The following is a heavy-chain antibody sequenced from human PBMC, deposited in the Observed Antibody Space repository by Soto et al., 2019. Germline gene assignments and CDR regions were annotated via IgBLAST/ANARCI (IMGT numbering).Heavy chain of an antibody. J-gene: IGHJ5*01. Sequence: GKGLEWVVSISPGGGDRYYVDSVKGRFTISRDNAKNSLYLQMNSLRAEDTAVYLSGRRHKALHYGLGIPAEPPFRSRHSW. D-gene: IGHD4-17*01. V-gene: IGHV3-7*01. CDR2: ISPGGGDR. CDR3: GRRHKALHYGLGIPAEPPFRSRHS.